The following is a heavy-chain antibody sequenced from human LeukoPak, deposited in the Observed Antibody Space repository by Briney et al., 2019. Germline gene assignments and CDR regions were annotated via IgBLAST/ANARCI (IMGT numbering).Heavy chain of an antibody. CDR3: AKSGYSYGPGDY. V-gene: IGHV3-48*01. J-gene: IGHJ4*02. CDR2: ISSSSTTI. Sequence: GGSLRLSCAASGFTFSSYSMMWVRQAPGKGLEWVSYISSSSTTIHYADSVKGRFTISRDNAKNSVYLQMNSLRAEDTAVYYCAKSGYSYGPGDYWGQGTLVTVSS. CDR1: GFTFSSYS. D-gene: IGHD5-18*01.